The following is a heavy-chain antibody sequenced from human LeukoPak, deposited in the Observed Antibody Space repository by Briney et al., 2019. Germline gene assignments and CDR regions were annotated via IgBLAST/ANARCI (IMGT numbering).Heavy chain of an antibody. Sequence: ASVKVSCKASGYTFTSYGISWVRQAPGQGLEWMGWISAYNGNTNYAQKLQGRVTMTEDTSTDTAYMELSSLRSEDTAVYYCARETYYDSSGYYGYFDYWGQGTLVTVSS. J-gene: IGHJ4*02. CDR1: GYTFTSYG. CDR3: ARETYYDSSGYYGYFDY. D-gene: IGHD3-22*01. CDR2: ISAYNGNT. V-gene: IGHV1-18*01.